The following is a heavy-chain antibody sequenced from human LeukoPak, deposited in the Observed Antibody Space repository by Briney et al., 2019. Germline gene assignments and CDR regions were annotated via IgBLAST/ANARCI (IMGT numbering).Heavy chain of an antibody. J-gene: IGHJ3*02. Sequence: GGSLGFSCAASGFPVISNSMTWFRRAPGKGLEWVSVIYSGGSTYYADSVKGRFTISRDNSKNTLYLQMNSLRAEDTAVYYCARDADTLSDAFDIWGQGTMVTVSS. V-gene: IGHV3-53*01. CDR2: IYSGGST. CDR3: ARDADTLSDAFDI. CDR1: GFPVISNS.